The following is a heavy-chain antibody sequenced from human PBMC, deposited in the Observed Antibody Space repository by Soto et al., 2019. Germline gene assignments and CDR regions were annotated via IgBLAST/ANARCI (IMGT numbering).Heavy chain of an antibody. CDR3: AREGRNWYGEIFDY. J-gene: IGHJ4*02. CDR1: GGSISSYY. V-gene: IGHV4-59*01. D-gene: IGHD1-1*01. Sequence: QVQLQESGPGLVKPSETLSLTCTVSGGSISSYYWSWIRQPPGKGLEWIGYIYYSGSTNYNPSLTRRVTMSVDTSKNQFSLKLSSVTAADTAVYYCAREGRNWYGEIFDYWGQGTLVTVSS. CDR2: IYYSGST.